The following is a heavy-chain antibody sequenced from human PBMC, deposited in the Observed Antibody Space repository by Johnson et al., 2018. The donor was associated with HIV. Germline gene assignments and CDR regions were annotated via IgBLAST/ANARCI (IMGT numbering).Heavy chain of an antibody. CDR2: ISTSGSTI. CDR1: GFTFSNAW. J-gene: IGHJ3*02. Sequence: LRLSCAASGFTFSNAWMSWVRQAPGKGLEWVSYISTSGSTIYYADSVKGRFTISRDNAKNSLSLQMNSLRAEDTAVYYCARAGLDAFDIWGQGTMVTVSS. CDR3: ARAGLDAFDI. V-gene: IGHV3-11*04.